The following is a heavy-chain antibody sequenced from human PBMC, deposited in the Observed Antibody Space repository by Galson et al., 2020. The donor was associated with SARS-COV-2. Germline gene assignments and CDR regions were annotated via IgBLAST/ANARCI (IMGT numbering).Heavy chain of an antibody. CDR1: GTSIIRSSYS. CDR2: ISLSGGT. D-gene: IGHD4-17*01. J-gene: IGHJ3*02. CDR3: ARLHYGEYAPEAFDI. V-gene: IGHV4-30-2*01. Sequence: SETLSITCAVSGTSIIRSSYSWTWIRQPPGKGLELIGYISLSGGTYYNPSLKSRVTISGDRSKNQFSLRLSSVTAADTAVYYCARLHYGEYAPEAFDIWGPGTRVTVAS.